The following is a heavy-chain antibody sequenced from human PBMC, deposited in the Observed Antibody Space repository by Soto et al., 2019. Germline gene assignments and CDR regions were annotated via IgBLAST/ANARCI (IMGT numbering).Heavy chain of an antibody. CDR1: DFSLSPYW. D-gene: IGHD3-16*01. J-gene: IGHJ4*02. Sequence: PGGSLRLSCAASDFSLSPYWMHWVRQVPGRGLEWVARLSSDGFGAAYADSVKGRFFISRDIARNTLSLQMNSLRADDTAVYYCARDLGGHDYWGRGTSVTVSS. V-gene: IGHV3-74*03. CDR3: ARDLGGHDY. CDR2: LSSDGFGA.